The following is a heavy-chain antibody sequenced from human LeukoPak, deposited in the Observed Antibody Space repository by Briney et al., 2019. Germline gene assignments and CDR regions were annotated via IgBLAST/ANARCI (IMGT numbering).Heavy chain of an antibody. CDR2: IIPIFGTA. D-gene: IGHD3-22*01. CDR3: ARYPSPMIVESDYYYYMDV. Sequence: SVKVSCKVSGGTFSSYAISWVRQAPGQGLEWMGGIIPIFGTANYAQKFQGRVTITTDESTSTAYMELSSLRSEDTAVYYCARYPSPMIVESDYYYYMDVWGKGTTVTVSS. V-gene: IGHV1-69*05. J-gene: IGHJ6*03. CDR1: GGTFSSYA.